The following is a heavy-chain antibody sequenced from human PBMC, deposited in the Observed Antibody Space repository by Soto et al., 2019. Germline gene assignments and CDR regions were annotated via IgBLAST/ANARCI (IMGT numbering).Heavy chain of an antibody. V-gene: IGHV4-30-2*01. CDR1: GGSISGGGYS. CDR2: IYHSGST. CDR3: ARVPGP. J-gene: IGHJ5*02. Sequence: SETLSLTYAVSGGSISGGGYSWSWIRQPPGKGLEWIGYIYHSGSTYYNPSLKSRVTISVDRSKNQFSLKLSSVTAADTAVYYCARVPGPWGQGTLVTVSS.